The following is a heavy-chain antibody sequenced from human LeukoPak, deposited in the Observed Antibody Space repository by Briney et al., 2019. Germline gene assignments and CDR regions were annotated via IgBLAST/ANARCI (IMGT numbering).Heavy chain of an antibody. CDR3: AGTRRYCSGGSCYNWFDP. V-gene: IGHV4-61*02. J-gene: IGHJ5*02. D-gene: IGHD2-15*01. Sequence: PSQTLSLTCTVSGGSISSDVYYWSWIRQPARKGLEWIGRIYASGSTTYNSSLKSRVTISIDTSKNQFSLKLTSVTAADTAVYYCAGTRRYCSGGSCYNWFDPWGQGTLVTVSS. CDR2: IYASGST. CDR1: GGSISSDVYY.